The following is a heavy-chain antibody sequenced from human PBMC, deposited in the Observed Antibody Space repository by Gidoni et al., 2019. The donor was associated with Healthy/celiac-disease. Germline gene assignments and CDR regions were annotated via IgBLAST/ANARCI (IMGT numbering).Heavy chain of an antibody. D-gene: IGHD3-9*01. CDR3: ARSFDWLEVFDI. CDR1: GGSISSYS. Sequence: QVQLQESGPGLVKPSETLSLTCTVSGGSISSYSWSWIRQPPGKGLEWIGYIYYSGSTNYNPSLKSRVTISVDTSKNQFSLKLSSVTAADTAVYYCARSFDWLEVFDIWGQGTMVTVSS. J-gene: IGHJ3*02. V-gene: IGHV4-59*01. CDR2: IYYSGST.